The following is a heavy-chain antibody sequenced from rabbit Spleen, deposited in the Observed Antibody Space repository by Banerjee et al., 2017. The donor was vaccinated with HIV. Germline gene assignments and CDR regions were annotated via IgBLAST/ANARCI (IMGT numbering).Heavy chain of an antibody. J-gene: IGHJ6*01. D-gene: IGHD8-1*01. CDR1: GFSFSDRDV. CDR2: IYAGSSGTT. V-gene: IGHV1S45*01. CDR3: ARDTGTSFSTYGMDL. Sequence: QEQLVESGGGLVKPEGSLTLTCKASGFSFSDRDVMCWFRQAPGKGLEWIACIYAGSSGTTYYASGAKGRFTISKTSSTTVTLQMTSLTAADTATYFCARDTGTSFSTYGMDLWGQGTLVTVS.